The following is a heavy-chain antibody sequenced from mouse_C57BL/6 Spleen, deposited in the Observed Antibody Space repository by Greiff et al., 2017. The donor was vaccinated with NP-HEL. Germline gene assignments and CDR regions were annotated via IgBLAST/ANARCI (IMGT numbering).Heavy chain of an antibody. CDR1: GFSLTSYG. V-gene: IGHV2-2*01. CDR2: IWSGGST. D-gene: IGHD1-1*01. Sequence: QVHVKQSGPGLVQPSQCLSITCTVSGFSLTSYGVHWVRQSPGKGLEWLGVIWSGGSTDYNAAFISTRSISKDNSKIQVCFKMNSLQADDTAIYYCARKLYGSSYPYAMDYWGQGTSVTVSS. J-gene: IGHJ4*01. CDR3: ARKLYGSSYPYAMDY.